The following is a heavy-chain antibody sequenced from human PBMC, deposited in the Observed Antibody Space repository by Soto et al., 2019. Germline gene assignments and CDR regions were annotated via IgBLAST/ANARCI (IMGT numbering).Heavy chain of an antibody. Sequence: SVKVSCKASGFTFTSSVVQWVRQARGQRLEWIGWIVVGSGNTNYAQKFQERVTITRDMSTSTAYMELSSLRSEDTAVYYCAAAGLATPPAYYYYYYGMDVWGQGTTVTVSS. J-gene: IGHJ6*02. CDR2: IVVGSGNT. V-gene: IGHV1-58*01. CDR3: AAAGLATPPAYYYYYYGMDV. CDR1: GFTFTSSV.